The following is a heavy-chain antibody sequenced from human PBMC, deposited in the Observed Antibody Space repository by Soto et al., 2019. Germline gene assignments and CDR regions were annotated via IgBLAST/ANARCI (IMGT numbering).Heavy chain of an antibody. J-gene: IGHJ4*02. V-gene: IGHV3-15*01. CDR3: STYDYIRGNYRYRWAF. Sequence: EVQLVESGGGFVKPGGSLRLSCAASGITFSNSWMSWVRQPPGEGLEWVARILSVSDGDRTDYAAPVKGRFTISRDDSENTLYLEMNSLRIEDTGVDHCSTYDYIRGNYRYRWAFWGQGTRVTVSS. D-gene: IGHD3-16*02. CDR1: GITFSNSW. CDR2: ILSVSDGDRT.